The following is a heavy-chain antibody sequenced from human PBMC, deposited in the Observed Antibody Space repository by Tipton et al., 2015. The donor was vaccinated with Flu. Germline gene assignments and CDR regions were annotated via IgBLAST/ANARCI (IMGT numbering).Heavy chain of an antibody. CDR2: ISHSGRT. V-gene: IGHV4-38-2*02. CDR3: ARTTYYYGSGSSDY. J-gene: IGHJ4*02. CDR1: NYSISSAYY. D-gene: IGHD3-10*01. Sequence: TLSLTCTVSNYSISSAYYWGWIRQPPGKGLEWIGCISHSGRTYYNPSLKSRVTISVDMAKNQFSQRLSSVTAADTAVYYCARTTYYYGSGSSDYWGQGTLVTASS.